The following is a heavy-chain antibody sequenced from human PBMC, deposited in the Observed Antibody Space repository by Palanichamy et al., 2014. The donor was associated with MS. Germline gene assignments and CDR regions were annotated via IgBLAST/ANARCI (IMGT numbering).Heavy chain of an antibody. V-gene: IGHV3-11*01. D-gene: IGHD5-18*01. CDR2: ITSSGDSM. CDR1: QFTLSNSY. Sequence: QVQLVESGGGLVRPGGSLRLSCTASQFTLSNSYMSWIRQAPGKGLEWVSYITSSGDSMHYADAVKGRFTISRDNAKNSVYLQMNSPRADDTAVYYCAREAGYSYALGFWGQGTLVTVSS. CDR3: AREAGYSYALGF. J-gene: IGHJ4*02.